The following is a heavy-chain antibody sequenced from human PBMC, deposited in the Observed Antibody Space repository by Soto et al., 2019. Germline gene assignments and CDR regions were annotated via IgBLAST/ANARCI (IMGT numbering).Heavy chain of an antibody. V-gene: IGHV4-59*08. D-gene: IGHD5-12*01. Sequence: LSLTCTVSGGSISSYYWSWIRQPPGKGLEWIGYIYYSGSTNYNPSLKSRVTISVDTSKNQFSLKLSSVTAADTAVYYCARQKWPPKYYMDVWGKGTTVTVSS. CDR3: ARQKWPPKYYMDV. J-gene: IGHJ6*03. CDR2: IYYSGST. CDR1: GGSISSYY.